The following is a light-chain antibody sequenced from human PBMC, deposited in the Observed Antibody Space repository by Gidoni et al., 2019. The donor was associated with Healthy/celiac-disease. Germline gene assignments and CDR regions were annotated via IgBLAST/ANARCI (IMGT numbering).Light chain of an antibody. Sequence: SYELTQPPSVSVSPGQTASITCSGDKWGDQSACGYQQKPGPSHVLVIYQDSKRPSGIPERFSGSNSGNTATLTISGTQAMDEADYYCQAWDSSTVVFGGGTKLTVL. CDR2: QDS. V-gene: IGLV3-1*01. J-gene: IGLJ2*01. CDR1: KWGDQS. CDR3: QAWDSSTVV.